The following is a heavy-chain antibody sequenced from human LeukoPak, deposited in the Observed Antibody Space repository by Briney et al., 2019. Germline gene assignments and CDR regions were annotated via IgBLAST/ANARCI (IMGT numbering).Heavy chain of an antibody. D-gene: IGHD3-3*01. Sequence: GGSLRLSCAASGFTFRSYGMHWVRQAPGKGLEWVAVISYDGSNKYYADPVKGRFTISRDNAKNTVYLQMDSLKYEDTAVYYCAHVASYVFSWGQGTLVTVSS. CDR2: ISYDGSNK. V-gene: IGHV3-30*03. J-gene: IGHJ5*02. CDR3: AHVASYVFS. CDR1: GFTFRSYG.